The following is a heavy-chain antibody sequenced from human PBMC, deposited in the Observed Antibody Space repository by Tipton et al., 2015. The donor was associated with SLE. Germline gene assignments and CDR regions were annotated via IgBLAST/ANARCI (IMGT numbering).Heavy chain of an antibody. CDR3: ATLQQWLADWYFDL. D-gene: IGHD6-19*01. CDR1: GGSISNYY. Sequence: LRLSCSVSGGSISNYYWSWIRQPAGKGLEWIGCIYRSGSTDYNTSLKSRVTMSVDTSRNRFSLKLTSVTAEDTAVYYCATLQQWLADWYFDLWGRGTLIIVSS. CDR2: IYRSGST. V-gene: IGHV4-4*07. J-gene: IGHJ2*01.